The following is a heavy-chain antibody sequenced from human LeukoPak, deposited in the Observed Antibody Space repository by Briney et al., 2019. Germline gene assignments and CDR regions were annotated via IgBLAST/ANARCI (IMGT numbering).Heavy chain of an antibody. D-gene: IGHD4-17*01. J-gene: IGHJ3*01. Sequence: GGSLRPSCAASRFTFSSYWMHWVRQAPGKGLVWVSRINSDGSSTSYADSVKGRFTISRDNAKNTLYLQMNSLRAEDTAVYYCARNRRENTVTTDDAFDVWGQGTMVTVSS. CDR3: ARNRRENTVTTDDAFDV. V-gene: IGHV3-74*01. CDR1: RFTFSSYW. CDR2: INSDGSST.